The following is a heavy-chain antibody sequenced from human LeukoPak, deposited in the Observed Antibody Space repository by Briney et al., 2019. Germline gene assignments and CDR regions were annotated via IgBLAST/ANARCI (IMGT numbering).Heavy chain of an antibody. CDR1: GFTFSSYG. Sequence: PGGSLRLSCAASGFTFSSYGMHWVRQAPGKGLEWVAVIWYDGSNKYYADSVKGRFTISRDNSKNTLYLQMNSLRAEDTAVYYCARPVYGDYLSGLADWGQGTLVTVSS. V-gene: IGHV3-33*01. CDR3: ARPVYGDYLSGLAD. J-gene: IGHJ4*02. D-gene: IGHD4-17*01. CDR2: IWYDGSNK.